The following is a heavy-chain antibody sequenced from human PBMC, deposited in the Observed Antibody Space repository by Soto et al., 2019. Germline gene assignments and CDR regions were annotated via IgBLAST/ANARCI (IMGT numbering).Heavy chain of an antibody. D-gene: IGHD3-16*01. V-gene: IGHV1-8*01. CDR1: GYTFSDFD. CDR3: ARGNPFNYAGFDV. CDR2: MNAKSGDT. Sequence: ASVKVSCKASGYTFSDFDINWLRRAAGQGPEWMGWMNAKSGDTFSAQRLQGKFNMTWDTSLSTAYMEVGSLTSDDAAIYYCARGNPFNYAGFDVWGQGTTVTSP. J-gene: IGHJ6*02.